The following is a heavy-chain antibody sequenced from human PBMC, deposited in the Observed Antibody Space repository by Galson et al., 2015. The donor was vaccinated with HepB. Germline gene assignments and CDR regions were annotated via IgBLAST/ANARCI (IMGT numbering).Heavy chain of an antibody. CDR1: GFTFSDYY. D-gene: IGHD3-22*01. V-gene: IGHV3-11*03. J-gene: IGHJ4*02. CDR2: ISSSSSYT. Sequence: SLRLSCAASGFTFSDYYMSWIRQAPGKGLEWVSYISSSSSYTNYADSVKGRFTISRDNAKNSLYLQMNSLRAEDTAVYYCARSYDSSGPIGDYWGQGTLVTVSS. CDR3: ARSYDSSGPIGDY.